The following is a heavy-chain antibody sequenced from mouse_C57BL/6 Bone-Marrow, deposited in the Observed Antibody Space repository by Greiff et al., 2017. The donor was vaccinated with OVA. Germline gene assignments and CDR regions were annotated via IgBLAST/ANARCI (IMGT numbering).Heavy chain of an antibody. V-gene: IGHV1-75*01. CDR2: IFPGSGST. D-gene: IGHD1-1*01. Sequence: VQLQQSGPELVKPGASVKISCKASGYTFTDYYINWVKQRPGQGLEWIGWIFPGSGSTSYNEKFKGKATLTVDKSSSTAYMLLSSLTSEDSAVYFCAYYYGSSLRYFDYWGQGTTLTVSS. J-gene: IGHJ2*01. CDR3: AYYYGSSLRYFDY. CDR1: GYTFTDYY.